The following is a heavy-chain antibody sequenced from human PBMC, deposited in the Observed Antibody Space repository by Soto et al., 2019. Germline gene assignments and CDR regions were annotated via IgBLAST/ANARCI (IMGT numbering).Heavy chain of an antibody. CDR3: AIDSIAAAGPYFDY. D-gene: IGHD6-13*01. J-gene: IGHJ4*02. V-gene: IGHV4-39*01. Sequence: SETLSLTCTVSGGSISSSSYYWGWIRQPPGKGLEWIGSIYYSGSTYYNPSLKSRVTISVDTSKNQFSLKLSSVTAADTAVCYCAIDSIAAAGPYFDYWGQGTLVTSPQ. CDR1: GGSISSSSYY. CDR2: IYYSGST.